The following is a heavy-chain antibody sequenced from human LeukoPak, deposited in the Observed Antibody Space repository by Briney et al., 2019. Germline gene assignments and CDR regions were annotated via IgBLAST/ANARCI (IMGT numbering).Heavy chain of an antibody. CDR3: ARDRIAARRFPFDY. D-gene: IGHD6-6*01. CDR1: GGTFSSYA. J-gene: IGHJ4*02. Sequence: SVKVSCKASGGTFSSYAISWVRQAPGQGLEWMGRIIPILGIANYARKFQGRVTITADKSTSTAYMELSSLRSEDTAVYYCARDRIAARRFPFDYWGQGTLVTVSS. V-gene: IGHV1-69*04. CDR2: IIPILGIA.